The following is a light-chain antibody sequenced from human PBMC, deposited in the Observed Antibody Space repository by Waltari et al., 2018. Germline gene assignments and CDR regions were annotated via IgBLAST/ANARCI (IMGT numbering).Light chain of an antibody. CDR2: DVT. Sequence: QSALTQPRSVSGSPGQSVTISCTGTSNDVGGDNYVSWYQHHPGKAPKLMIYDVTKRPSGVPDRFSGSKSGNTASLTISGLQAEDEADYYCCSYAGTYTHVVFGGGTKVTVL. J-gene: IGLJ2*01. CDR3: CSYAGTYTHVV. V-gene: IGLV2-11*01. CDR1: SNDVGGDNY.